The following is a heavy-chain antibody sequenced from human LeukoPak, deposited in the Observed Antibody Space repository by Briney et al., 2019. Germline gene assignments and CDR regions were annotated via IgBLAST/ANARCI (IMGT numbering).Heavy chain of an antibody. J-gene: IGHJ4*02. V-gene: IGHV1-8*01. D-gene: IGHD2-15*01. Sequence: ASVNVSCKASGYAFTSYDINWVRQATGQGLEWMGWMNPNSGNTGYAQKFQGRVTMTRNTSISTAYMELSSLRSEDTAVYYCARGQVRYCSGGSCLGYWGQGTLVTVSS. CDR3: ARGQVRYCSGGSCLGY. CDR2: MNPNSGNT. CDR1: GYAFTSYD.